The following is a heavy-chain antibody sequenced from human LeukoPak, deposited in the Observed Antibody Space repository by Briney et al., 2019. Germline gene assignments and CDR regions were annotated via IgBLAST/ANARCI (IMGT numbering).Heavy chain of an antibody. CDR2: IIPIFGTA. J-gene: IGHJ6*03. CDR1: GGTFSSYA. CDR3: ARGDGYNLYYYYYMDV. V-gene: IGHV1-69*05. D-gene: IGHD5-24*01. Sequence: SVKVSCKASGGTFSSYAISWVRQAPGQGLEWMGRIIPIFGTANYAQKFQGRVTITTDESTSTAYMELSSLRSEDTAVYYCARGDGYNLYYYYYMDVWGKGTTVTVPS.